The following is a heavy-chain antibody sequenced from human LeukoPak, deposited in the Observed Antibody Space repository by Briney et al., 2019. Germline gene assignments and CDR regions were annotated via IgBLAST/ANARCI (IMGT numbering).Heavy chain of an antibody. V-gene: IGHV4-59*11. CDR1: GVSIGSHY. Sequence: SETLSLTCTVSGVSIGSHYWSWIRQSPGKGLEWIGCVYNSGTTVYNPSLTGRVTISVDTSKNQYSLNLRSVTAADAAVYYCARDAFWGQGILVTVSS. CDR3: ARDAF. J-gene: IGHJ4*02. CDR2: VYNSGTT.